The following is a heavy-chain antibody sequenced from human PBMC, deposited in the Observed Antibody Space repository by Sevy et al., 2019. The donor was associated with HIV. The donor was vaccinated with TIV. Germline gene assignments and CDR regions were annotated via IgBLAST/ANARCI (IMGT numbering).Heavy chain of an antibody. V-gene: IGHV3-7*01. CDR2: INQDGSET. J-gene: IGHJ4*02. CDR1: GFTLSDAW. CDR3: ARLFYGSADY. Sequence: GGSLRLSCAASGFTLSDAWMSWVRQAPGKGLEWVATINQDGSETFYVDSVKGRFTISRHNPRKSLYLQMNSLSAEDTAVYYCARLFYGSADYWGQGTLVTVSS. D-gene: IGHD3-10*01.